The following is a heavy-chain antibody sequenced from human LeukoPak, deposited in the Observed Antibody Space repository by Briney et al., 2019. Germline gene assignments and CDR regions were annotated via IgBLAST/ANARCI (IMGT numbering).Heavy chain of an antibody. CDR1: GFTYTNYA. CDR2: ISGSGDIS. CDR3: AKDSSPVRMDTAKGDY. Sequence: SGGSLRLSCAASGFTYTNYAMNWVRQAPGKGLEWVSGISGSGDISYYADSVRGRFTIFRDNSKNTLSLQMNSLRADDTAVYYCAKDSSPVRMDTAKGDYWGQGTLVTVSS. V-gene: IGHV3-23*01. D-gene: IGHD5-18*01. J-gene: IGHJ4*02.